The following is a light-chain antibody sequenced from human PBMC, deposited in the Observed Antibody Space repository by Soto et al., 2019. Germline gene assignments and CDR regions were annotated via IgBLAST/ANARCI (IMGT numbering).Light chain of an antibody. CDR3: QQYYSYPHS. CDR1: QVISSY. J-gene: IGKJ1*01. Sequence: AIRMTQSPSSFSASTGDRVTITCRASQVISSYLAWYQQKPGKAPKLLIYAASTLQSGVPSRFSGIGSGTDFTLSIICLQSEDSATYYYQQYYSYPHSFGQGTKVEIK. CDR2: AAS. V-gene: IGKV1-8*01.